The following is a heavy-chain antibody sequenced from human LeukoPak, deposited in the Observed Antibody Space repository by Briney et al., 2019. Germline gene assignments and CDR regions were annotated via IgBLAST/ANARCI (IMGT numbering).Heavy chain of an antibody. J-gene: IGHJ4*02. CDR1: GGTFRSYA. CDR2: ISAYNGNT. D-gene: IGHD1-1*01. CDR3: ARDRAKLEFDY. Sequence: ASVKASCKASGGTFRSYAISWVRQAPGQGLEWMGWISAYNGNTNYAQKLQGRVTMTTDTSTSTAYMELRSLRSDDTAVYYCARDRAKLEFDYWGQGTLVTVSS. V-gene: IGHV1-18*01.